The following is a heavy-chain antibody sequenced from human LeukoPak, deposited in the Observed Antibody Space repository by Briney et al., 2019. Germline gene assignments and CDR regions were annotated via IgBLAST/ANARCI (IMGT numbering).Heavy chain of an antibody. J-gene: IGHJ4*02. CDR3: AKGGKWDVTPFDY. D-gene: IGHD1-26*01. Sequence: GRSLRLSCAASGFTFSSYAMHWVRQAPGKGLEWVAVISYDGSNKYYAVSVKGRFTISRDNSKNTLYLQVNSLRAEDTAVYYCAKGGKWDVTPFDYWGQGTLVSVSS. CDR2: ISYDGSNK. V-gene: IGHV3-30-3*01. CDR1: GFTFSSYA.